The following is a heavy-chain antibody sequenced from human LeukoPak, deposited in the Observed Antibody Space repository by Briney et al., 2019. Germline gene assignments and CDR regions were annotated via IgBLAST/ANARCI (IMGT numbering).Heavy chain of an antibody. Sequence: GGSLRLSCAASGFTFSSYWMSWVHQAPGKGLEWVANIKQDGSEKYYVDSVKGRFTISRDNAKNSLYLQMNSLRAEDTAVYYCARCRDGYNYYFDDWGQGTLVTVSS. D-gene: IGHD5-24*01. CDR3: ARCRDGYNYYFDD. V-gene: IGHV3-7*01. CDR2: IKQDGSEK. CDR1: GFTFSSYW. J-gene: IGHJ4*02.